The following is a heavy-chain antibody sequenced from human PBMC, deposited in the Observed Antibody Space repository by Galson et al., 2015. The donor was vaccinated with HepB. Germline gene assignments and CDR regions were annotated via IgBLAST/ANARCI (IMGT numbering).Heavy chain of an antibody. CDR3: ARDTQPPPYVTDYFDY. J-gene: IGHJ4*02. CDR2: ISHDGSNK. V-gene: IGHV3-30-3*01. CDR1: GFTFSSYS. Sequence: SLRLSCAASGFTFSSYSIHWVRQAPGKGLEWVAVISHDGSNKYYADSVKGRFTISRDNSKNTLYLQMNSLRAEDTAVYYCARDTQPPPYVTDYFDYWGQGTLVTVSS. D-gene: IGHD3-16*01.